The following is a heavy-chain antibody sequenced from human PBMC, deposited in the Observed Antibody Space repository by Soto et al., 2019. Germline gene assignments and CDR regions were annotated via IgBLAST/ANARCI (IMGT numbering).Heavy chain of an antibody. Sequence: SETLSLTCAVYGGSFSGYYWSWIRQPPGKGLEWIGEINHSGSTNYNPSLKSRVTISVDTSKNQFSLKLSSVTAADTAVYYCARAPYSVRWGWFDPWGQGTLVTVSS. CDR3: ARAPYSVRWGWFDP. J-gene: IGHJ5*02. V-gene: IGHV4-34*01. CDR2: INHSGST. CDR1: GGSFSGYY. D-gene: IGHD2-15*01.